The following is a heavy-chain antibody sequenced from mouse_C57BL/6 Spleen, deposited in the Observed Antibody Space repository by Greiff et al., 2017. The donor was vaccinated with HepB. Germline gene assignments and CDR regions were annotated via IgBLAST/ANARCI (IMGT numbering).Heavy chain of an antibody. V-gene: IGHV1-69*01. CDR1: GYTFTSYW. D-gene: IGHD1-1*01. CDR3: ARRGEKNGSSDY. J-gene: IGHJ2*01. CDR2: IDPSDSYT. Sequence: QVQLQQPGAELVMPGASVKLSCKASGYTFTSYWMHWVKQRPGQGLEWIGEIDPSDSYTNYNQKFKGKSTLTVDKSSSTAYMQLSSLTSEDSAVYYCARRGEKNGSSDYWGQGTTLTVSS.